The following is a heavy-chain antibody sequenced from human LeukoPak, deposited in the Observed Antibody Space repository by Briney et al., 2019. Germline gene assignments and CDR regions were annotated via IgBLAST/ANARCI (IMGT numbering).Heavy chain of an antibody. J-gene: IGHJ4*02. Sequence: GGSLRLSCAASRFTFSNYGVNWVRQAPGKGLEWVSYISSSSSTIYYADSVKGRFTISRDNAKNSLYLQMNSLRAEDTAVYYCARDQNSLSIAVAAPFDYWGQGTLVTVSS. V-gene: IGHV3-48*01. CDR1: RFTFSNYG. CDR2: ISSSSSTI. CDR3: ARDQNSLSIAVAAPFDY. D-gene: IGHD6-19*01.